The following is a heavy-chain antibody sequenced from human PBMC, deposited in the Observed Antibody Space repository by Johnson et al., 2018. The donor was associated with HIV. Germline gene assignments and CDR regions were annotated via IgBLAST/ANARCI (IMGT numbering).Heavy chain of an antibody. D-gene: IGHD1-26*01. V-gene: IGHV3-30*14. CDR2: ISHDGSHK. Sequence: VQLVESGGGVVQPGRSQRLSCVASGFTFSSMHWDRQAPGKGLEWVAVISHDGSHKYYADSVKGRFSLSRDISKNMLYLQMNSLRAEDTAVYFCARDLVVGDHSTPLTHAFDIWGQGTMVTVSS. J-gene: IGHJ3*02. CDR1: GFTFSS. CDR3: ARDLVVGDHSTPLTHAFDI.